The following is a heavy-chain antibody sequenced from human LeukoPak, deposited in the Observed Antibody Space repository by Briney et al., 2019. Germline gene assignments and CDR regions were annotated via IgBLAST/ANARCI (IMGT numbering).Heavy chain of an antibody. CDR1: GSTVRNYI. V-gene: IGHV3-23*01. D-gene: IGHD2-2*01. Sequence: GGSLRLSCAASGSTVRNYIMTWVRQAPRKGLGWVSSMSIIDDSIYYAYSVKGRFTISRDNSKSTLSLQMSSLRAEDSGVYYCAREGYTSDYAGAFDIWGQGSVVTVSS. J-gene: IGHJ3*02. CDR3: AREGYTSDYAGAFDI. CDR2: MSIIDDSI.